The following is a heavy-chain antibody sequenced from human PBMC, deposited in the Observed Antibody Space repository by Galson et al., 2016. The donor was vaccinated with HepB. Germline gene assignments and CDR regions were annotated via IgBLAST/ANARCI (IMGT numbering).Heavy chain of an antibody. V-gene: IGHV1-3*01. J-gene: IGHJ4*02. CDR3: ARALSDYDFWSGY. Sequence: SVKVSCKASGYLFNLYAINWVRQAPGQRLEWMGWINAGNGNTKYSQKFRGRVTIARDTSARTAYMELSSLRFEDTAVYYCARALSDYDFWSGYWDQGSLISVSS. CDR2: INAGNGNT. D-gene: IGHD3-3*01. CDR1: GYLFNLYA.